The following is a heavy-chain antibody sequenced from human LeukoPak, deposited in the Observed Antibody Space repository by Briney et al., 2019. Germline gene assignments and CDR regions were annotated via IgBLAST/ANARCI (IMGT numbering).Heavy chain of an antibody. V-gene: IGHV1-46*01. CDR3: ARDQEGFDY. Sequence: ASVKVSCKASGYTFTSNYIHWVRQAPGQGLEWMGMIYPRDGSSSYAQKFQGRVTVTRDTSTSTVHMELSGLRSEDTAVYYCARDQEGFDYWGQGTLVTVSS. CDR1: GYTFTSNY. CDR2: IYPRDGSS. J-gene: IGHJ4*02.